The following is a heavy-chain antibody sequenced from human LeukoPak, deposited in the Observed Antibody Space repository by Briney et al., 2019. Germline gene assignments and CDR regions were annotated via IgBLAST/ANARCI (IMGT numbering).Heavy chain of an antibody. Sequence: GGSLRLSCAASGFTFSSYWMSWVRQAPGKGLEWVANIKQDGSEKYYVDSVKGRFTISRDNAKNSLYLQMNSLRAEDTAVYYCAKARYCSGGSCYSDYWGQGTLVTVSS. CDR1: GFTFSSYW. CDR2: IKQDGSEK. CDR3: AKARYCSGGSCYSDY. V-gene: IGHV3-7*03. J-gene: IGHJ4*02. D-gene: IGHD2-15*01.